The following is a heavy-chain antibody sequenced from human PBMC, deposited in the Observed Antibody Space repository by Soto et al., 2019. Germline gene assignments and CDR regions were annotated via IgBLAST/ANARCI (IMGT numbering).Heavy chain of an antibody. J-gene: IGHJ4*02. CDR3: ARDGGYYSSSSLDY. Sequence: QVQLQASAPGLVKPSQTLSLTCTVSGDSIINSDYYWTWIRQHPGKGLEWIGYIYYSGLTYHNPSLKSRVTISVDTSKNQFSLRLTSVTAADTAVYFCARDGGYYSSSSLDYWGQGKLVTVSA. CDR1: GDSIINSDYY. V-gene: IGHV4-31*03. CDR2: IYYSGLT. D-gene: IGHD6-6*01.